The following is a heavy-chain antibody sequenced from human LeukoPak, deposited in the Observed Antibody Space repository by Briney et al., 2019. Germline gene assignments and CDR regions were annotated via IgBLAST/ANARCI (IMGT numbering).Heavy chain of an antibody. J-gene: IGHJ4*02. Sequence: GGSLRLSCSASGFLFSIYTMYWVRQAPGKGPEYVSTISGSGNGFSKYYADSVKGRFIISRDDSKSILYLQMNGLRSEDTAMYYCVKDFGRVRGTPDSWGQGTLVTVSS. D-gene: IGHD3-16*01. CDR1: GFLFSIYT. CDR3: VKDFGRVRGTPDS. V-gene: IGHV3-64D*06. CDR2: ISGSGNGFSK.